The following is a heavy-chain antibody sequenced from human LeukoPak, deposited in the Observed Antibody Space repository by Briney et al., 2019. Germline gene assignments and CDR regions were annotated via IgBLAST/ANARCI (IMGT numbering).Heavy chain of an antibody. V-gene: IGHV1-69*04. D-gene: IGHD4-17*01. CDR3: ARDYGDKP. CDR1: GGTFSSYA. CDR2: IIPILGIA. Sequence: ASVKVSCKASGGTFSSYAISWVRQAPGQGLEWMGRIIPILGIANYAQKFQGRVTFTADKSTSTAYMELSSLRSEDTAVYYCARDYGDKPWGQGTLVTVSS. J-gene: IGHJ5*02.